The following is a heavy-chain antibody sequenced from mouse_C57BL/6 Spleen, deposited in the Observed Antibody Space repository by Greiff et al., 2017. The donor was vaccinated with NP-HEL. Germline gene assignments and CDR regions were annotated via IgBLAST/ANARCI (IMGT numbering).Heavy chain of an antibody. CDR1: GYTFTSYW. CDR2: IYPGSGST. Sequence: QVQLKQSGAELVKPGASVKMSCKASGYTFTSYWITWVKQRPGQGLEWIGDIYPGSGSTNYNEKFKSKATLTVDTSSSTAYMQLSSLTSEDSAVYYCARYGYDYDVGYFDVWGTGTTVTVSS. J-gene: IGHJ1*03. CDR3: ARYGYDYDVGYFDV. V-gene: IGHV1-55*01. D-gene: IGHD2-4*01.